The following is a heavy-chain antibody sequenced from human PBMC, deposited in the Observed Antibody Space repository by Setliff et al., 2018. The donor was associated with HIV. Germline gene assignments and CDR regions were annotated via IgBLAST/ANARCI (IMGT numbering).Heavy chain of an antibody. CDR2: LSSKGQA. CDR1: GGSISSSNYY. V-gene: IGHV4-39*07. Sequence: SETLSLTCSVSGGSISSSNYYWAWIRQPPGKGLEWIGALSSKGQAYYNPSLKSRVAISIDSSKTLFSLRLDSLTAADTAVYYCAAQDLDLVKYYYMDYWGPGALVTVSS. CDR3: AAQDLDLVKYYYMDY. D-gene: IGHD2-21*01. J-gene: IGHJ4*02.